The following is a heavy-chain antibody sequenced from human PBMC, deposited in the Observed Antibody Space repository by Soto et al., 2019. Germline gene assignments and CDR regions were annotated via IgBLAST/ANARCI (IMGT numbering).Heavy chain of an antibody. Sequence: QVQLVESGGGVVQPGRSLRLSCAASGFTFSSYGMHWVRQAPGKGLEWVAVIWYDGSNKYYADSVKGRFTISRDNSKNTLYLQMNSLRAEDTAVYYCAREGRYGDYGGDWYFDLWGRGTLVTVSS. J-gene: IGHJ2*01. D-gene: IGHD4-17*01. CDR2: IWYDGSNK. V-gene: IGHV3-33*01. CDR3: AREGRYGDYGGDWYFDL. CDR1: GFTFSSYG.